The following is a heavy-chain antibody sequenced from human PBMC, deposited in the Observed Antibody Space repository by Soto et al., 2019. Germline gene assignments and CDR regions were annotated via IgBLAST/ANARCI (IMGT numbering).Heavy chain of an antibody. CDR3: ARDLSGYDFWSGPKDYYYGMDV. CDR2: INPSGGRS. CDR1: GYTFTNYY. Sequence: ASVKVSCKASGYTFTNYYMHWVRQAPGQGLEWMGIINPSGGRSIYAQKVQGRVTMTRDTSTSTVYMELSSLRSEDTAVFYCARDLSGYDFWSGPKDYYYGMDVWGQGTTVTVSS. D-gene: IGHD3-3*01. V-gene: IGHV1-46*01. J-gene: IGHJ6*02.